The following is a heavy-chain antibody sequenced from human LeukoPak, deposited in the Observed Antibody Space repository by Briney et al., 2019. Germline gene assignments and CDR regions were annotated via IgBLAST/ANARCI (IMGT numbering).Heavy chain of an antibody. Sequence: GGSLRLSCAASGLTFSSYEMNWVRQAPGKGLEWVSYISSSGSSIYYADSVKGRFTISRDNAKKSLYLQMHSLRAEDTAVYYCARDSHKFDSSGYYPDAFDIWGQGIMVTVSS. CDR2: ISSSGSSI. CDR3: ARDSHKFDSSGYYPDAFDI. CDR1: GLTFSSYE. D-gene: IGHD3-22*01. J-gene: IGHJ3*02. V-gene: IGHV3-48*03.